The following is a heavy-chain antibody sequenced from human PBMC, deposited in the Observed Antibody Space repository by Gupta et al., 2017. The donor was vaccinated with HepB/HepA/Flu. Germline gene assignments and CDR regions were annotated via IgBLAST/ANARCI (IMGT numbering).Heavy chain of an antibody. CDR2: ISASGATR. CDR1: GFSFTSYS. D-gene: IGHD3-22*01. J-gene: IGHJ5*02. CDR3: AREGDAYDSNDNWFDP. Sequence: EVLLVESGGGLVQPGGSLRVSCAASGFSFTSYSMNWVRQAPGKGLEWLSYISASGATRYYADSVKGRFTISRDNAKNSLYLKMNSLRDEETAMYYCAREGDAYDSNDNWFDPWGQGTLVTVSS. V-gene: IGHV3-48*02.